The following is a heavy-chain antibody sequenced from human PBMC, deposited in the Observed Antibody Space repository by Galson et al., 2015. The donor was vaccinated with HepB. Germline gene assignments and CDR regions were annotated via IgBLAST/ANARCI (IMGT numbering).Heavy chain of an antibody. D-gene: IGHD2-2*01. V-gene: IGHV4-31*03. CDR3: ARASSLRNVVVPAAMYYYYGMDV. CDR1: GGSISSGGYY. J-gene: IGHJ6*02. Sequence: LSLTCTVSGGSISSGGYYWSWIRQHPGKGLEWIGYIYYSGSTYYNPSLKSRVTISVDTSKNQFSLKLSSVTAADTAVYYCARASSLRNVVVPAAMYYYYGMDVWGQGTTVTVSS. CDR2: IYYSGST.